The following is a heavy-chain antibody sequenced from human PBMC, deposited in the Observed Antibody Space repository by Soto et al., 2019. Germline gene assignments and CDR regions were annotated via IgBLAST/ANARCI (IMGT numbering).Heavy chain of an antibody. CDR3: ARAGHRSSSEGANWFDP. D-gene: IGHD6-6*01. Sequence: QVQLQESGPGLVKPSQTLSLTCAVSGGSISSGGYYWSWIRQHPGKGLEWIGYIYYRESSYFNPSLKTRLTITEDTSKNQFSLQLSYVTAADTAVYYCARAGHRSSSEGANWFDPGGQGTLVTVPS. J-gene: IGHJ5*02. V-gene: IGHV4-31*11. CDR1: GGSISSGGYY. CDR2: IYYRESS.